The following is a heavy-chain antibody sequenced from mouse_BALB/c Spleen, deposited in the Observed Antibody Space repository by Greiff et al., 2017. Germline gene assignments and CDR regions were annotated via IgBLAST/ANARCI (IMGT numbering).Heavy chain of an antibody. D-gene: IGHD2-14*01. V-gene: IGHV5-9-4*01. CDR1: GFTFSSYA. CDR2: ISSGGSYT. Sequence: EVQRVESGGGLVKPGGSLKLSCAASGFTFSSYAMSWVRQSPEKRLEWVAEISSGGSYTYYPDTVTGRFTISRDNAKNTLYLEMSSLRSEDTAMYYCARDYRVMDYWGQGTSVTVSS. CDR3: ARDYRVMDY. J-gene: IGHJ4*01.